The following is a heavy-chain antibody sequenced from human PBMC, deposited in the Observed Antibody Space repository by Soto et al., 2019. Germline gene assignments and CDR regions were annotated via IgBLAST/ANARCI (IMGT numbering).Heavy chain of an antibody. CDR3: ARDAAAGPFTY. Sequence: GGSLRLSCAASGFTFSSYEMNWVRQAPGKGLEWVSYISSSGSTIYYADSVKGRFTISRDNAKNSLYLQMNSLRAEDTAVYYCARDAAAGPFTYWGQGTLVTVSS. D-gene: IGHD6-13*01. CDR1: GFTFSSYE. V-gene: IGHV3-48*03. J-gene: IGHJ4*02. CDR2: ISSSGSTI.